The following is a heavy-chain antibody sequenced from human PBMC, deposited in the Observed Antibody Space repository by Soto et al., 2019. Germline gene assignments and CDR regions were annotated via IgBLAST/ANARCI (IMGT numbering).Heavy chain of an antibody. CDR3: ARPSSTYYDFWSGYYPANYGMDV. D-gene: IGHD3-3*01. Sequence: GASVKVSWKASGYTFTSYGSSWVRQAPGQGLEWMGWISAYNGNTNYAQKLQGRVTMTTDTSTSTAYMELRSLRSDDTAVYYCARPSSTYYDFWSGYYPANYGMDVWGQGTTVTVSS. V-gene: IGHV1-18*01. CDR1: GYTFTSYG. J-gene: IGHJ6*02. CDR2: ISAYNGNT.